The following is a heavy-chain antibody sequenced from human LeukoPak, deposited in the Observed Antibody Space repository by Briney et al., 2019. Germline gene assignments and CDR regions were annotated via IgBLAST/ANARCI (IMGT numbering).Heavy chain of an antibody. CDR3: ARDEDSAYGSGSYLS. CDR1: GGSISGYY. Sequence: PSETLSLTCSVSGGSISGYYWGWIRPPPGKGLEVIGHLYYSGSTNYNPSLKSRVTISVDTSKNQFSLKLSSVTAADTAVYYCARDEDSAYGSGSYLSWGQGTLVTVSS. CDR2: LYYSGST. V-gene: IGHV4-59*01. J-gene: IGHJ5*02. D-gene: IGHD3-10*01.